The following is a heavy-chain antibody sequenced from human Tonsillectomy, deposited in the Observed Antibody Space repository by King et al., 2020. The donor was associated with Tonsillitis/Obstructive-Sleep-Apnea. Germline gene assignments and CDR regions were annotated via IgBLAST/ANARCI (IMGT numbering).Heavy chain of an antibody. CDR1: GYTFTGYY. D-gene: IGHD6-6*01. CDR2: INPNSGGT. CDR3: AREYSSSSVYYYYMDV. V-gene: IGHV1-2*06. J-gene: IGHJ6*03. Sequence: QLVQSGAEVKKPGASVKVSCKASGYTFTGYYMHWVRQAPGQGLEWMGRINPNSGGTNYAQKFQGRVTMTRDTSISTAYMELSRLRSDDTAVYYCAREYSSSSVYYYYMDVWGKGTTVTVSS.